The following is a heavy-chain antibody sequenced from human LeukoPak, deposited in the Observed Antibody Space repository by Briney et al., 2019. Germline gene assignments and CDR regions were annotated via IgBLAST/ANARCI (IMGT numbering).Heavy chain of an antibody. CDR1: GFTFSSFG. J-gene: IGHJ4*02. V-gene: IGHV3-30*03. CDR2: ISYDGSNK. Sequence: PGGSLRLSCAASGFTFSSFGMHWVRQAPGKGLEWVAVISYDGSNKYYADSVKGRFTISRDNSKNTLYLQMNSLRAEDTAVYYCATGKYSSGLYDYWGQGTLVTVSS. D-gene: IGHD6-19*01. CDR3: ATGKYSSGLYDY.